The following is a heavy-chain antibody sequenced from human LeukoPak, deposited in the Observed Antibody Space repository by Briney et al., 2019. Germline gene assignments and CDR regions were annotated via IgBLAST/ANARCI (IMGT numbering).Heavy chain of an antibody. D-gene: IGHD3-22*01. J-gene: IGHJ4*02. CDR3: AKGSYYDSSGSFYFDY. CDR2: ISGSGDNT. V-gene: IGHV3-23*01. CDR1: GFTFSSYA. Sequence: GGSLRLSCAASGFTFSSYAMSWVRQAPGKGLEWVSGISGSGDNTYYADSVKGRFTISRDNSKNTLYVQVNSLGTEDTAAYYCAKGSYYDSSGSFYFDYGGQGTLVTVPS.